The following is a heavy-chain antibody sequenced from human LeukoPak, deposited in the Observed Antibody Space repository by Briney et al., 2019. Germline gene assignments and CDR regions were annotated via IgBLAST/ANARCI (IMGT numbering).Heavy chain of an antibody. CDR1: GGSTSGGNYY. CDR2: ISSSGNT. V-gene: IGHV4-39*02. J-gene: IGHJ4*02. CDR3: ARLGAGPTYYDFWSGYSSFYFDY. Sequence: TSETLSLTCIVSGGSTSGGNYYWGWIRRPPGKGLEWIGGISSSGNTYYNPSLKSRITISVDTSKNHLSLKLSSVTAADTAVYYCARLGAGPTYYDFWSGYSSFYFDYWGQGTLVTVSS. D-gene: IGHD3-3*01.